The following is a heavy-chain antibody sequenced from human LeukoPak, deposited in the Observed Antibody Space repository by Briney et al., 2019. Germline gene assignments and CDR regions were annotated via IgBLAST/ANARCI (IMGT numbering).Heavy chain of an antibody. CDR3: ARSKDILTGYCFDY. J-gene: IGHJ4*02. D-gene: IGHD3-9*01. Sequence: SETLSLTCTVSGGSISSSGYYWGWIRQPPGKGLEWIGSIYYSGSTYYNPSLKSRVTISVDTSKNQFSLKLSSVTAADTAVYYCARSKDILTGYCFDYWGQGTLVTVSS. CDR1: GGSISSSGYY. CDR2: IYYSGST. V-gene: IGHV4-39*07.